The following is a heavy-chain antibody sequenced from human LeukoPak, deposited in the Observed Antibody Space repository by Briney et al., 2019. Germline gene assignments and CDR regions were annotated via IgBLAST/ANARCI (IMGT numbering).Heavy chain of an antibody. V-gene: IGHV3-49*04. Sequence: GGSLRLSCTASGFTFGDSAMSWVRQAPGKGLEWVGFIRSKAYGGTTEYAASVKGRFTISRDDSKSIAYLQMNSLKTEDTAVYYCTRQEQWLVRVYFQHWGQGTLVTVSS. J-gene: IGHJ1*01. CDR3: TRQEQWLVRVYFQH. D-gene: IGHD6-19*01. CDR1: GFTFGDSA. CDR2: IRSKAYGGTT.